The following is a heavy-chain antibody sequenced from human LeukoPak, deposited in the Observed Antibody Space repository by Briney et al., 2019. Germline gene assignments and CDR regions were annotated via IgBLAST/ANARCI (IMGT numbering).Heavy chain of an antibody. J-gene: IGHJ4*02. D-gene: IGHD3-22*01. CDR2: IYYSGST. CDR3: ARDGSSGTNLDY. V-gene: IGHV4-39*07. Sequence: PSETLSLTCTVSGGSISSSSYYWGWIRQPPGKGLEWIGSIYYSGSTYYNPSLKSRVTISVDTSKNQFSLKLSSVTAADTAVYYCARDGSSGTNLDYWGQGTLVTVSS. CDR1: GGSISSSSYY.